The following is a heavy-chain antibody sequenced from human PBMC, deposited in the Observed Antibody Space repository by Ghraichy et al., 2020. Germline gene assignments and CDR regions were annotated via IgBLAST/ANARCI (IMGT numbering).Heavy chain of an antibody. CDR1: GGTFSSYT. Sequence: VSCKASGGTFSSYTISWVRQAPGQGLEWMGRIIPILGIANYAQKFQGRVTITADKSTSTAYMELSSLRSEDTAVYYCARDRYGDYPTFDYWGQGTLVTVSS. CDR2: IIPILGIA. J-gene: IGHJ4*02. V-gene: IGHV1-69*04. CDR3: ARDRYGDYPTFDY. D-gene: IGHD4-17*01.